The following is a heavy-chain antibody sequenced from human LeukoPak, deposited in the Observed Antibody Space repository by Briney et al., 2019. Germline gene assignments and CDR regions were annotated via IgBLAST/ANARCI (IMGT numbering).Heavy chain of an antibody. CDR3: AKDLAWEYSGYDSPFDY. Sequence: GGSLRLSCAASGFTFSSYAMSWVRQAPGKGLEWVSAISGSGGSTYYADSVKGRFTISRDNSKNTLYLQMNSLRAEDTAVYYCAKDLAWEYSGYDSPFDYWGQGTLVTVSS. D-gene: IGHD5-12*01. V-gene: IGHV3-23*01. CDR2: ISGSGGST. J-gene: IGHJ4*02. CDR1: GFTFSSYA.